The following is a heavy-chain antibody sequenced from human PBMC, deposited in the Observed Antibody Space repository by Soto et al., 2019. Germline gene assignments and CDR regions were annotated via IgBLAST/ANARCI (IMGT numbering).Heavy chain of an antibody. CDR2: IIPIFGTA. Sequence: SVKVSCKASGGTFSSYAISWLRQAPGQGLEWMGGIIPIFGTANYAQKFQGRVTITADESTSTAYMELSSLRSEDTAVYYCARDHRYSGSYDYWGQGTLVTVSS. J-gene: IGHJ4*02. D-gene: IGHD1-26*01. CDR1: GGTFSSYA. V-gene: IGHV1-69*13. CDR3: ARDHRYSGSYDY.